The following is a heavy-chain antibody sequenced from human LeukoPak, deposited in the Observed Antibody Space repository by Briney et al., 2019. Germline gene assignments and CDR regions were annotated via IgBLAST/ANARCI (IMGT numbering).Heavy chain of an antibody. J-gene: IGHJ3*02. CDR2: MNPNSGNT. CDR3: ARYRLNYYDSSGYENDAFDI. Sequence: ASVKVSCKASGYTFTSYDINWVRQAPGQGLEWMGWMNPNSGNTGYAQKFQGRVTITRNTSISTAYMELSSLRSEDTAVYYCARYRLNYYDSSGYENDAFDIWGQGTMVTVSS. V-gene: IGHV1-8*03. CDR1: GYTFTSYD. D-gene: IGHD3-22*01.